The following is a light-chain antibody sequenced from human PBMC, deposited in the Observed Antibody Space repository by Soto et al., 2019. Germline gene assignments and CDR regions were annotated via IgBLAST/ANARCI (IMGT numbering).Light chain of an antibody. CDR3: SSCTSSITLV. CDR2: DVT. CDR1: SSDIGAYNL. J-gene: IGLJ3*02. V-gene: IGLV2-14*03. Sequence: QSALTQPASVSWSPGQSITISCTGTSSDIGAYNLVSWYQQHPGKVPKLLIYDVTYRPSGVSNRFSGFKSGTTASLTISGLQAEDEDYYYCSSCTSSITLVFGGGTKVTGL.